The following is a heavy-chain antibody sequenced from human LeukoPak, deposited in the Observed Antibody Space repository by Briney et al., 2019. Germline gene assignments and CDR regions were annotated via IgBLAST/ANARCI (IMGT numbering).Heavy chain of an antibody. CDR2: IYYSGST. D-gene: IGHD4-17*01. CDR1: GASISSYY. J-gene: IGHJ4*02. V-gene: IGHV4-59*08. Sequence: PSETLSLTCSVSGASISSYYWSWIRQPPGKGLEWIGYIYYSGSTNYNPSLKSRVTISVDTSKNQFSLKLSSVTAADTAVYYCARRRYGDYDYWGQGTLVTVSS. CDR3: ARRRYGDYDY.